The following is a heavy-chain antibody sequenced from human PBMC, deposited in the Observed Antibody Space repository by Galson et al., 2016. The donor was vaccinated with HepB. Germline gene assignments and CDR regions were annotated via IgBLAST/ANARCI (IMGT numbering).Heavy chain of an antibody. D-gene: IGHD3-10*01. CDR2: VFHSGDA. Sequence: SETLSLTCAVSGASVSGRNWWSWVRQSPGKGLEWIGEVFHSGDANYNPSLRSRVAMSVDSSKNHVSLRLMSVTAADTAIYYRVSYLIQAWVGSDAFDTWGQGAMVTVSS. CDR1: GASVSGRNW. CDR3: VSYLIQAWVGSDAFDT. J-gene: IGHJ3*02. V-gene: IGHV4-4*02.